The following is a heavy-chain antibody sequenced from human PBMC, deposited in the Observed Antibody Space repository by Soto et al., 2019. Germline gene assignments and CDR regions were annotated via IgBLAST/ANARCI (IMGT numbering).Heavy chain of an antibody. Sequence: GGSLRLSCAASGFTFSSYAMHWVRQAPGKGLEWVAVISYDGSNKYYADSVKGRFTISRDNSKNTLYLQMNSLRAEDTAVYYCARSQIAVAGTGGNWFDPWGQGTPVTVSS. CDR3: ARSQIAVAGTGGNWFDP. CDR1: GFTFSSYA. J-gene: IGHJ5*02. V-gene: IGHV3-30-3*01. CDR2: ISYDGSNK. D-gene: IGHD6-19*01.